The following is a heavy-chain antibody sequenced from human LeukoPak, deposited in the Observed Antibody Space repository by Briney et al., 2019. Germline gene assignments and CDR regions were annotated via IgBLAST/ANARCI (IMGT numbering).Heavy chain of an antibody. J-gene: IGHJ4*02. CDR2: INPNSGGT. V-gene: IGHV1-2*02. CDR1: GYTFTGYY. D-gene: IGHD3-22*01. Sequence: GASVKVSCKASGYTFTGYYMHWVRQAPGQGLVWMGWINPNSGGTNYAQKFQGRVTMTRDTSISTAYMELSRLRSDDTAVYYCARVGLYYDSSGPFDYWGQGTLVTVSS. CDR3: ARVGLYYDSSGPFDY.